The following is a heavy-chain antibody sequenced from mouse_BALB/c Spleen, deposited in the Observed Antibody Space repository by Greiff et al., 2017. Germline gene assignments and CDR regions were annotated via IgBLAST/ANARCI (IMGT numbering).Heavy chain of an antibody. CDR3: ARSNYYGRDWFAY. J-gene: IGHJ3*01. CDR2: ISSGGGNT. CDR1: GFTFSSYT. Sequence: EVKVVESGGGLVKPGGSLKLSCAASGFTFSSYTMSWVRQTPGKRLEWVATISSGGGNTYYPDSVKGRFTISRDNAKNNLYLQMSSLRSEDTALYYCARSNYYGRDWFAYWGQGTLVTVSA. D-gene: IGHD1-1*01. V-gene: IGHV5-9*03.